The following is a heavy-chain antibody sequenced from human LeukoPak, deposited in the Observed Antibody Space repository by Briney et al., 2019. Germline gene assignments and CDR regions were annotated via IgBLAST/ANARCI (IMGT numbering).Heavy chain of an antibody. D-gene: IGHD6-6*01. Sequence: GESLKISCKGSGYSFSNYWIGWVRQMPGKGLEWMGMTYPDDSDTRYSPSFQGQVTISADKSITTAYLQWSSLKASDTAMYYCARGREEYSRASLDPWGQGTLVTVST. CDR3: ARGREEYSRASLDP. CDR1: GYSFSNYW. CDR2: TYPDDSDT. J-gene: IGHJ5*02. V-gene: IGHV5-51*01.